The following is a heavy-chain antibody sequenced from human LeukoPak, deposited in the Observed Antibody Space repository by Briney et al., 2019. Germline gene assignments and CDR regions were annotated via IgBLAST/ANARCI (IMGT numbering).Heavy chain of an antibody. J-gene: IGHJ5*02. CDR2: ISAYNGNT. Sequence: GASVKVSCKASGYTFTSYGISWVRQAPGQGLEWMGWISAYNGNTNYAQKLQGRVTMTTDTSTSTAYMELRSLRSDDTAVYYCARGENYDSWSGYPTFDPWGQGTLVTVSS. CDR1: GYTFTSYG. V-gene: IGHV1-18*01. D-gene: IGHD3-3*01. CDR3: ARGENYDSWSGYPTFDP.